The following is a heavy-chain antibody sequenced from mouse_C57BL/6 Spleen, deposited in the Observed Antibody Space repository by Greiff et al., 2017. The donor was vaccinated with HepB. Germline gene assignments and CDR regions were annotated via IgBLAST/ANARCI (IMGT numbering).Heavy chain of an antibody. Sequence: QVQLQQPGAELVKPGASVKMSCKASGYTFTSYWITWVKQRPGQGLEWIGDIYPGSGSTNYNEKFKSKATLTVDTSSSTAYMQLSSLTSEDSAVYYCARVPSYYGSSLYWGQGTTLTVSS. D-gene: IGHD1-1*01. CDR2: IYPGSGST. CDR1: GYTFTSYW. J-gene: IGHJ2*01. V-gene: IGHV1-55*01. CDR3: ARVPSYYGSSLY.